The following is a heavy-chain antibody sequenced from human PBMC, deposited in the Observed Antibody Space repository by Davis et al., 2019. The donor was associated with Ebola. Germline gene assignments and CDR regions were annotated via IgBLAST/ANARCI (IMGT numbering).Heavy chain of an antibody. D-gene: IGHD5-18*01. CDR3: ARVTPGYTATAGYYYYGMDV. Sequence: SVKVSCKAAGYTFTCCEINWVRQAPGQGLEWMGRIIPILGIANYAQKFQGRVTITADKSTSTAYMELSSLRSEDTAVYYCARVTPGYTATAGYYYYGMDVWGQGTTVTVSS. CDR2: IIPILGIA. J-gene: IGHJ6*02. V-gene: IGHV1-69*04. CDR1: GYTFTCCE.